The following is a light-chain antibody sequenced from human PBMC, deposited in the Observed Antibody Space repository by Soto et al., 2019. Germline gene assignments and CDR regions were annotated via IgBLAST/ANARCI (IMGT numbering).Light chain of an antibody. J-gene: IGKJ1*01. V-gene: IGKV3-15*01. CDR1: QSVGNN. CDR2: GAY. CDR3: QHYNYWPPKT. Sequence: EIVLTQSPATLSLSPGERATLSYRASQSVGNNLAWYQQKPGQAPRLLIYGAYTRATGIPARFSGSGSGTDFTLTISSLQSEDFAVYYCQHYNYWPPKTFGQGTKVDI.